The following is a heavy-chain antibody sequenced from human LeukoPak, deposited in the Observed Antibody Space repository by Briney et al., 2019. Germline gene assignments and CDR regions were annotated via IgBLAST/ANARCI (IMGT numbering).Heavy chain of an antibody. CDR2: FYSSGST. Sequence: PSETLSLTCTVSGGSISSSSYYWGWIRQPPGKGLEWIGSFYSSGSTYYNPSLKSRVTISVETSKNQFSLKLNSVTAADTAVYYCARRRTYPSFGYWGQGTLVAVSS. CDR1: GGSISSSSYY. CDR3: ARRRTYPSFGY. J-gene: IGHJ4*02. V-gene: IGHV4-39*01. D-gene: IGHD3/OR15-3a*01.